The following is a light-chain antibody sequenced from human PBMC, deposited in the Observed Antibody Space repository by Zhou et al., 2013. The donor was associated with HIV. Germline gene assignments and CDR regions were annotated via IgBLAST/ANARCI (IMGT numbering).Light chain of an antibody. CDR2: DAS. CDR1: QSVSRY. V-gene: IGKV3-11*01. J-gene: IGKJ4*01. Sequence: EIVMTQSPATLSVSPGERVTLSCRASQSVSRYLAWYQQKPGQAPRLLIYDASNRATGIPARFSGSGSGTDFTLTISSLEPEDFAVYYCQQRSKWPLTFGGGTKVEIK. CDR3: QQRSKWPLT.